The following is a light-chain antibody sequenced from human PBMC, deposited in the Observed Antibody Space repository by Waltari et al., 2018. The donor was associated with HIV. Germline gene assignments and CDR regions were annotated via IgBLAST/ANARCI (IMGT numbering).Light chain of an antibody. CDR2: RDN. J-gene: IGLJ2*01. CDR1: TANTGANF. V-gene: IGLV1-47*01. Sequence: QSVLTQPPSASGTPGQQVTISCSGGTANTGANFVFWFQQFPGTAPKLLIYRDNLRHSGVPARFSGSKSGTSASLTISGLRSDDEAHYFCAVLDDTLGGGVFGGGTKLTVL. CDR3: AVLDDTLGGGV.